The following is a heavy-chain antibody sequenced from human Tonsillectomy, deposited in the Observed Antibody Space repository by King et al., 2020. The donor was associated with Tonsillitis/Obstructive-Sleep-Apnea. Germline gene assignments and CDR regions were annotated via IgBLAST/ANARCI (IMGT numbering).Heavy chain of an antibody. CDR3: ARGSPDCSGGVCLGENDAFDI. D-gene: IGHD2-8*02. CDR2: INHSGST. CDR1: GGSFSGYY. V-gene: IGHV4-34*01. J-gene: IGHJ3*02. Sequence: VQLQQWGAGLLKPSETLSLTCAVYGGSFSGYYWSWIRQPPGKGLEWIGEINHSGSTNYNPSLKSRVTISVDTSKNQFSLKLSSVTAADTAVYYCARGSPDCSGGVCLGENDAFDIWGQGTMVTVSS.